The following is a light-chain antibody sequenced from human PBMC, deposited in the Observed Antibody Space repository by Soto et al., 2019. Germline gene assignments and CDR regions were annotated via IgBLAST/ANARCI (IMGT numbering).Light chain of an antibody. CDR1: QSASTF. CDR3: QQYNRYAVT. CDR2: DAS. J-gene: IGKJ1*01. V-gene: IGKV1-5*01. Sequence: DIQMTQTPSSVSASVGDRVTITCRASQSASTFLAWYQQKPGQAPKLLIYDASTLQSGVPSRFSASGSGTEFALTISGLQPDDFAVCYCQQYNRYAVTFGQGTKVDI.